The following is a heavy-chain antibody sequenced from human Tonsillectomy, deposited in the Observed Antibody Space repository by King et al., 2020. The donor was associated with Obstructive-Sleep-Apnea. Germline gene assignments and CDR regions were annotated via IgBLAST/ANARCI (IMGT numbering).Heavy chain of an antibody. Sequence: VQLVESGGGVVKPGGSLSLSCAASGFTFSSYALNWVRQAPGKGLEWVAVISYDGSNKYYPASVKGGFTITSDNSKNTLYLQMTSLRAEDTAVYYCARCGGSTVVTPYYYYGMDVWGQGPTVTVSS. CDR2: ISYDGSNK. CDR1: GFTFSSYA. V-gene: IGHV3-30-3*01. J-gene: IGHJ6*02. D-gene: IGHD4-23*01. CDR3: ARCGGSTVVTPYYYYGMDV.